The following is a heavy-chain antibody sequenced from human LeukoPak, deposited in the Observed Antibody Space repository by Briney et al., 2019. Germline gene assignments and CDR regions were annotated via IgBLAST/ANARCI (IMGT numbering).Heavy chain of an antibody. V-gene: IGHV3-23*01. D-gene: IGHD2-8*02. CDR1: GFTFSSYA. CDR2: VCGSGGGST. J-gene: IGHJ4*02. CDR3: AKAGGYCTGATCSIFDY. Sequence: GGSLRLSCAASGFTFSSYAMSWVRQAPGKGLEWVSIVCGSGGGSTQYADSVKGRFTISRDNSKNTLYLQMNSLRAEDTAVYYCAKAGGYCTGATCSIFDYWGQGTLVTVSS.